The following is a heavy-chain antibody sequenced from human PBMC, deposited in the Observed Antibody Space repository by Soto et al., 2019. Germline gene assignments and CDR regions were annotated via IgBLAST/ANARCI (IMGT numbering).Heavy chain of an antibody. Sequence: ASVKVSCKVSGDTLSELSIHWVRQAPGKGLAWMGRFDPEDDEIVYAQKFQGRVTMTEDTSTDTSYMEVTSLTSEDTAVYYCATERLGFCDSDNCYRHYFDSWGQGSLVTAPQ. CDR3: ATERLGFCDSDNCYRHYFDS. V-gene: IGHV1-24*01. J-gene: IGHJ4*02. CDR2: FDPEDDEI. CDR1: GDTLSELS. D-gene: IGHD2-21*02.